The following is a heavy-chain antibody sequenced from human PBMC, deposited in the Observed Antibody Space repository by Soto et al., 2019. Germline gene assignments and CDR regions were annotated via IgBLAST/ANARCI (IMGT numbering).Heavy chain of an antibody. CDR3: ARGTVAGTYYYGRDV. V-gene: IGHV1-2*02. CDR2: INPNSGGT. D-gene: IGHD6-19*01. Sequence: GASVKVSCKASGYTFTGYYMHWVRQAPGQGLEWMGWINPNSGGTNYAQKFQGRVTMTRDTSISTAYMELSRLRSDDTAVYYCARGTVAGTYYYGRDVWGQGTTGTVS. J-gene: IGHJ6*02. CDR1: GYTFTGYY.